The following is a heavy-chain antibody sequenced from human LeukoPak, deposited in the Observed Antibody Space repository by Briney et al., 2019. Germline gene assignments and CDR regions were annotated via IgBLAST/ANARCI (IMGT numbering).Heavy chain of an antibody. CDR1: GFTFSSYW. CDR3: ARSYAIDAFDI. D-gene: IGHD2-2*01. CDR2: IKQDGSEK. J-gene: IGHJ3*02. Sequence: GGSLRLSCAASGFTFSSYWMSWVRQAPGKGLEWVANIKQDGSEKYYVDSVKGRFTISRDNAKNSLYLQMNSLRAEDTAVYYSARSYAIDAFDIWGQGTMVTVSS. V-gene: IGHV3-7*01.